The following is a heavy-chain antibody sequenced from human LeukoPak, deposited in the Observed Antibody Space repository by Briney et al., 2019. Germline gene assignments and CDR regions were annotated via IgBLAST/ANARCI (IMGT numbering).Heavy chain of an antibody. CDR1: GYTFPGYY. Sequence: ASVQGYCKASGYTFPGYYIHWVRQAPGQGLEWMGWINPISGDTNSTQKFQGRVTLTRDTSISTAYMELSRLRSDDTAVYYCARGAYLGRRLDSDAFDIWGQGTMVTVSS. CDR3: ARGAYLGRRLDSDAFDI. J-gene: IGHJ3*02. CDR2: INPISGDT. V-gene: IGHV1-2*02. D-gene: IGHD3-16*01.